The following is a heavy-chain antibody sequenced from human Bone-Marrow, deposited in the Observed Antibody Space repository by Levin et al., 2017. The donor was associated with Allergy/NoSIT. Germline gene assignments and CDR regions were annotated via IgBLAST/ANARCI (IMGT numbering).Heavy chain of an antibody. CDR3: ARLQRGYSSEIDY. V-gene: IGHV4-38-2*02. CDR1: GYSISSGYY. CDR2: IYHSGSS. D-gene: IGHD5-18*01. J-gene: IGHJ4*02. Sequence: SETLSLTCTVSGYSISSGYYWGWIRQPPGKGLEWIGNIYHSGSSYYDPSLKSRFAISVDASKNQFSLKLTSVTAADTAVYYCARLQRGYSSEIDYWGQGTLVTVSS.